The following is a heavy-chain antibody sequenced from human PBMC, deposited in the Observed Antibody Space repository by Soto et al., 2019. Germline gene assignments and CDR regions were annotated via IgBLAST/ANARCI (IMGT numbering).Heavy chain of an antibody. CDR1: GFTFSSDG. J-gene: IGHJ6*02. D-gene: IGHD6-13*01. V-gene: IGHV3-30*18. CDR3: AKGQQQYYYGMAV. CDR2: ISYDGSNK. Sequence: GGSLRLSCAASGFTFSSDGMHWVRQAPGKGLEWVAVISYDGSNKYYADSVKGRFTISRDNSKNTLYLQMNSLRAEDTAVYYCAKGQQQYYYGMAVWGQGTTVTVSS.